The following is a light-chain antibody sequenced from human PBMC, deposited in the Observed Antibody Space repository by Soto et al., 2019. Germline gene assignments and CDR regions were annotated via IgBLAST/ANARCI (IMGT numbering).Light chain of an antibody. CDR2: AAS. V-gene: IGKV1-39*01. Sequence: DIQMTQSPSSLSASVGDRVTITCRVSQSITIYLNWYQQTPGKAPKLLISAASSLQGGVPSMFSGGGSGTDFTLTISSLQPEDFATYYCQQSYTTPWTFGQGTKVDIK. CDR3: QQSYTTPWT. CDR1: QSITIY. J-gene: IGKJ1*01.